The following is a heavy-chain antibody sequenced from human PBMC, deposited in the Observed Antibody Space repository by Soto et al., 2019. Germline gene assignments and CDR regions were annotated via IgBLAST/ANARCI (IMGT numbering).Heavy chain of an antibody. CDR1: GGSISNGDYY. CDR3: ARWVEVSLDYFDS. V-gene: IGHV4-31*03. CDR2: IYHSGRT. D-gene: IGHD2-15*01. Sequence: PSETLSLTCTVSGGSISNGDYYWSWVRQNPGKGLEWIGHIYHSGRTHYNPSLKSRVTISVDTSKNQFSLNLSSVTAADTAVYYCARWVEVSLDYFDSWGQGTPVTVSS. J-gene: IGHJ4*02.